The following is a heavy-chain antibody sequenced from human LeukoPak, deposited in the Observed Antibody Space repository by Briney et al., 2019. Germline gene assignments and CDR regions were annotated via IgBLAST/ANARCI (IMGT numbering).Heavy chain of an antibody. CDR2: MSKDGSTK. D-gene: IGHD2-15*01. Sequence: PGRSLRLSCAASGFSFSNYVIHWVRQAPGKGLDWVAVMSKDGSTKYYADSVKSRLTISRDNSKNMLYLQMNSLRPEDTAVFYLARGGYLKCCSGGSCYSVDYWARGTLVTVSS. CDR1: GFSFSNYV. CDR3: ARGGYLKCCSGGSCYSVDY. V-gene: IGHV3-30-3*01. J-gene: IGHJ4*02.